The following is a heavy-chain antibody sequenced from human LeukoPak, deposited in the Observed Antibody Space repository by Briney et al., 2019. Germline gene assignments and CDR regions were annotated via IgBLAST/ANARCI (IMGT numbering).Heavy chain of an antibody. J-gene: IGHJ3*02. D-gene: IGHD4-17*01. V-gene: IGHV3-30*18. Sequence: GGSLRLSCAASGFTFSYYGMHWVRQAPGKGLEWVAVISYDGYNEYYADSVKGRFIISRDNSKNTLYLQMNSLRAEDTAVYYCAKAADGDLPTNDAFDIWGQGTMVTVSS. CDR1: GFTFSYYG. CDR2: ISYDGYNE. CDR3: AKAADGDLPTNDAFDI.